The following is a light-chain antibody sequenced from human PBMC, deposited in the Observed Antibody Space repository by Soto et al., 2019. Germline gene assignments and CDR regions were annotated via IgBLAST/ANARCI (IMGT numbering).Light chain of an antibody. J-gene: IGLJ1*01. V-gene: IGLV2-14*03. Sequence: QSALTQPTSVSGSPGQSITIPCTGTSSDVGGYNYVSWYQQYPGKAPKLVIFDVTNRPSGVSHRFSGAKSGNTASLTISGLQTEDEGTYYCSSYTASSTLLFGTGTKLTVL. CDR3: SSYTASSTLL. CDR2: DVT. CDR1: SSDVGGYNY.